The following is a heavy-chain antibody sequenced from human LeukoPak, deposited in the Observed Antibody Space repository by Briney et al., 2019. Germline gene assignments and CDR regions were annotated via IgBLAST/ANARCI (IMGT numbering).Heavy chain of an antibody. D-gene: IGHD2-21*01. V-gene: IGHV3-23*01. J-gene: IGHJ4*02. CDR2: IHNSGDKT. CDR3: AKETGGDWGYFEY. Sequence: GGSLRLSCAASGITFGTYAMTWVRQAPGKGLKWVSSIHNSGDKTFYSDSVRGRFTISRDNSKSTVYLQMNSLRADDTALYYCAKETGGDWGYFEYWGQGILVTVSS. CDR1: GITFGTYA.